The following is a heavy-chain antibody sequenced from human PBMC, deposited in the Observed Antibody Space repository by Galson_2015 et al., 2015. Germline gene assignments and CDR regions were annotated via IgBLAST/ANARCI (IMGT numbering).Heavy chain of an antibody. CDR1: GFTFSSYG. D-gene: IGHD2-2*01. Sequence: SLRLSFAASGFTFSSYGMHWVRQAPGKGLEWVAVIWYDGSNKYYADSVKGRFTISRDNSKNTLYLQMNSLRAEDTAVYYCARDINAGYQLQNWGQGTLVTVSS. V-gene: IGHV3-33*01. J-gene: IGHJ4*02. CDR3: ARDINAGYQLQN. CDR2: IWYDGSNK.